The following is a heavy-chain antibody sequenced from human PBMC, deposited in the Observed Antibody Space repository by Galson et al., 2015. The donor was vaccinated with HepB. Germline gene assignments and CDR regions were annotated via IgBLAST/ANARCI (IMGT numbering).Heavy chain of an antibody. J-gene: IGHJ5*02. CDR3: AGSAAGGSGFDP. D-gene: IGHD3-16*01. CDR1: GYTFTSYG. V-gene: IGHV1-18*01. Sequence: SGYTFTSYGVSWVRQAPGQGLEWMGWISAYNGNTNYAQKLQGRVTMTTDTSTSTAYMELRSLRSDDTAVYYCAGSAAGGSGFDPWGQGTLVTVSS. CDR2: ISAYNGNT.